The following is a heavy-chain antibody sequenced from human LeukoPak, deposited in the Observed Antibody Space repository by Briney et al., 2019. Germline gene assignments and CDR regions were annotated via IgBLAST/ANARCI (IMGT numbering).Heavy chain of an antibody. CDR1: GFRFGGYA. CDR2: IRSKALYGTS. Sequence: GGSLRLSCSGSGFRFGGYALSWVRQAPGKGLEWVGFIRSKALYGTSEYAASVEGRFSIPRDDSNNIVYLQMNSLKAEDTAVYFCVRESVRDYYFDFWGQGTLVTVSS. V-gene: IGHV3-49*04. D-gene: IGHD3-10*02. J-gene: IGHJ4*02. CDR3: VRESVRDYYFDF.